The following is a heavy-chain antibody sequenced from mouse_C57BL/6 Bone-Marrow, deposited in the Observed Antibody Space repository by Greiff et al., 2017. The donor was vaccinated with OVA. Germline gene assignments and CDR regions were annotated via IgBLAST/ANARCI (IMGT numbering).Heavy chain of an antibody. D-gene: IGHD2-4*01. Sequence: EVMLVESGGGLVKPGGSLKLSCAASGFTFSSYAMSWVRQTPEKRLEWVATISDGGSYTYYPDNVKGRFTISRDNAKNNLYLQMRHLKSEATAMYYCARDRGYDYLFVYWGQGTLVTVSA. V-gene: IGHV5-4*01. J-gene: IGHJ3*01. CDR3: ARDRGYDYLFVY. CDR2: ISDGGSYT. CDR1: GFTFSSYA.